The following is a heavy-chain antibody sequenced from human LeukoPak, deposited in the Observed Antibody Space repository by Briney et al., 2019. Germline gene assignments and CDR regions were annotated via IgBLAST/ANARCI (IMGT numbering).Heavy chain of an antibody. CDR2: INHSGST. Sequence: SETLSLTCAVYGGSFSGYYWSWIRQPPGKGLEWIGEINHSGSTNYNPSLKSRVTMSVDTSKNQFSLKLSSVTAADTAVYYCARDLWAAAGTFWFDPWGQGTLVTVSS. CDR1: GGSFSGYY. D-gene: IGHD6-13*01. J-gene: IGHJ5*02. CDR3: ARDLWAAAGTFWFDP. V-gene: IGHV4-34*01.